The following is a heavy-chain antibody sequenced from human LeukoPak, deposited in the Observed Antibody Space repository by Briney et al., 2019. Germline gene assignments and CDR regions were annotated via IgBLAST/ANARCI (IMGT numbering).Heavy chain of an antibody. CDR2: ISAYNGNT. V-gene: IGHV1-18*01. Sequence: ASVTVSCKASGYTFTSYGISWVRQAPGQGLEWMGWISAYNGNTNYAQKLQGRVTMTTDTSTSTAYMELRSLRSDDTAVYYCARPTLGIAVDTRYWYFDLWGRGTLVTVSS. D-gene: IGHD6-19*01. CDR1: GYTFTSYG. CDR3: ARPTLGIAVDTRYWYFDL. J-gene: IGHJ2*01.